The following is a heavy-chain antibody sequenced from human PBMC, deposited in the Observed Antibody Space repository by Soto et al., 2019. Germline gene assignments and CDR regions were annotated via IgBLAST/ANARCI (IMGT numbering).Heavy chain of an antibody. D-gene: IGHD3-16*01. CDR1: GYTFTSYY. J-gene: IGHJ6*02. Sequence: SGKVSFKASGYTFTSYYMHWVRQAPGQGLEWMGIINPSGGSTSYAQKFQGRVTMTRDTSTSTVYMELSSLRSEDTAVYYCAREESGEGGSRNYGMDVWGQGTTVTVSS. CDR2: INPSGGST. CDR3: AREESGEGGSRNYGMDV. V-gene: IGHV1-46*01.